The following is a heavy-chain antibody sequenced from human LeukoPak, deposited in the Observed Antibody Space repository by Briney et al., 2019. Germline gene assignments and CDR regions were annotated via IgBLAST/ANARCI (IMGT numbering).Heavy chain of an antibody. CDR3: TTDSNGRFDY. CDR2: ISYDGSNK. V-gene: IGHV3-30*03. CDR1: GFTSSSYG. J-gene: IGHJ4*02. Sequence: GGSLRLSCAASGFTSSSYGMHWVRQAPGKGLEWVAVISYDGSNKYYADSVKGRFTISRDNSKNTLYLQMNSLRAEDTAVYYCTTDSNGRFDYWGQGTLVTVSS. D-gene: IGHD6-25*01.